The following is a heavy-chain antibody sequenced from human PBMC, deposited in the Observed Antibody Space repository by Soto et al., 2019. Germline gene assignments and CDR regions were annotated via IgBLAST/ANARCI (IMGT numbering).Heavy chain of an antibody. V-gene: IGHV3-23*01. CDR1: GFTFSSYA. Sequence: EVQLLESGGGLVQPGGSLRLSCAASGFTFSSYAMSWVRQAPGKGLEWVSAISGSGGSTYYADSVKGRFTISRDNSKNTLYLQMNSLRAEDTAVYYCAKGVLHLGELSFYYFDYWGQGTLVTVSS. D-gene: IGHD3-16*02. J-gene: IGHJ4*02. CDR2: ISGSGGST. CDR3: AKGVLHLGELSFYYFDY.